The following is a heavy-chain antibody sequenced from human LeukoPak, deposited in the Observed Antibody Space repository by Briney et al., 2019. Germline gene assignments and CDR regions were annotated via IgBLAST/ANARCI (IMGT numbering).Heavy chain of an antibody. Sequence: PGGSLRLSCAASGFTFSSYAMHWVRQAPGKGLEWVAVISYDGSNKYYADSVKGRFTISRDNSKNTLYLQMNSLRAEDTAVYYCARGGGELVPHFDYWGQGTLVTVSS. J-gene: IGHJ4*02. D-gene: IGHD6-13*01. CDR1: GFTFSSYA. CDR2: ISYDGSNK. V-gene: IGHV3-30-3*01. CDR3: ARGGGELVPHFDY.